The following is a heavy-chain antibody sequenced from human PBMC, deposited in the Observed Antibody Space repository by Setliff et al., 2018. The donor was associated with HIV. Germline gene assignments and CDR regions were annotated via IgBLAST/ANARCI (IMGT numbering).Heavy chain of an antibody. J-gene: IGHJ4*02. CDR2: INPGGGTT. D-gene: IGHD6-19*01. Sequence: GASVKVSCKASGYIFTNYYVHWVRQAPGQGLEWMGIINPGGGTTGYPRKFRDKVTLTRDTSTSTVYMELTYLTSEDTAVYYCARAPPYSTGWGLDYWGQGTLVTVSS. V-gene: IGHV1-46*01. CDR1: GYIFTNYY. CDR3: ARAPPYSTGWGLDY.